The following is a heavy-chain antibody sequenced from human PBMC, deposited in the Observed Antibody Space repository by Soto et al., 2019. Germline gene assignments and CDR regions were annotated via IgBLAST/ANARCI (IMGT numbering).Heavy chain of an antibody. J-gene: IGHJ4*02. CDR1: GFTFSSYS. V-gene: IGHV3-21*01. CDR3: ARAPRNYYDRSGYYYHYFDY. Sequence: GGSLKLSCAAYGFTFSSYSINWVRQAPGKGLEWVSSISSSSSYIYYADSVKGRFTISRDNAKNSLYLQMNSLRAEDTAVYYCARAPRNYYDRSGYYYHYFDYWGQGT. D-gene: IGHD3-22*01. CDR2: ISSSSSYI.